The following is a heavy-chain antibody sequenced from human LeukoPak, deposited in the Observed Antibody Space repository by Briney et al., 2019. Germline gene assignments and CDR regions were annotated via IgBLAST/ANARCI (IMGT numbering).Heavy chain of an antibody. V-gene: IGHV4-34*01. CDR1: GGSFSGYY. Sequence: SETLSLTCAVYGGSFSGYYWSRIRQPPGKGLEWIGEINHSGSTNYNPSLKSRVTISVDTSKNQFSLKLSSVTAADTAVYYCARGPTDDSSGYYEAYWGQGTLVTVSS. CDR3: ARGPTDDSSGYYEAY. J-gene: IGHJ4*02. D-gene: IGHD3-22*01. CDR2: INHSGST.